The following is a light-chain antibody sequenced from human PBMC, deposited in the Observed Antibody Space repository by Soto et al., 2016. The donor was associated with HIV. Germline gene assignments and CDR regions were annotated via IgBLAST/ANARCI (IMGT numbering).Light chain of an antibody. CDR2: QDT. V-gene: IGLV3-1*01. CDR1: NLGNTY. CDR3: QAWDSSTTLYV. J-gene: IGLJ1*01. Sequence: SYALTQPPSVSVSPGQTASITCSGSNLGNTYASRYQQKPGQSPVLVIYQDTRRSSGIPERFSGSNSGDTATLTISGTQAIDEADYYCQAWDSSTTLYVFGTGTKVTVL.